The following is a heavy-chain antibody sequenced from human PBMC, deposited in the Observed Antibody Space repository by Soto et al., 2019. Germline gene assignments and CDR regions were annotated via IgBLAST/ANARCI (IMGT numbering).Heavy chain of an antibody. CDR3: ARYRTREGAARDNWFDP. V-gene: IGHV4-59*01. Sequence: SETLSLTCTVSGGSISGYYWSWIRQPPGKGLEWIGYIYYSGSTNYNPSLKRRVTISVDTSKNQFSLKLSSVTAADTAVDYCARYRTREGAARDNWFDPWGQGTLVTVSS. CDR2: IYYSGST. J-gene: IGHJ5*02. CDR1: GGSISGYY. D-gene: IGHD3-16*01.